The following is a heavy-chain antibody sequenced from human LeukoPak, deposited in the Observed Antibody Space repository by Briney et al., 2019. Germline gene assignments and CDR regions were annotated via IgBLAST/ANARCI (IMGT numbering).Heavy chain of an antibody. CDR3: ARGSSSSLDPNWFDP. J-gene: IGHJ5*02. CDR1: GGSISSGGYY. Sequence: SETLSLTCTVSGGSISSGGYYWSWIRQPPGKDLEWIGYIYHSGSTYYNPSLKSRVTISVDRSKNQFSLKLSSVTAADTAVYYCARGSSSSLDPNWFDPWGQGTLVTVSS. D-gene: IGHD6-6*01. CDR2: IYHSGST. V-gene: IGHV4-30-2*01.